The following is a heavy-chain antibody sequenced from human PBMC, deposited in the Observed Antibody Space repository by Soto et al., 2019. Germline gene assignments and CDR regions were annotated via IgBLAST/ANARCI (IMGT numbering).Heavy chain of an antibody. J-gene: IGHJ4*02. CDR1: GFTFSSYS. V-gene: IGHV3-21*01. Sequence: GSLRLSCAASGFTFSSYSMNWVRQAPGKGLEWVSTISSSSSYIYYADSVKGRFTISRDNAKNSLYLQMNSLRAEDTAVYYCARESRDGYNMNWGQGTLVTVSS. CDR3: ARESRDGYNMN. CDR2: ISSSSSYI. D-gene: IGHD5-12*01.